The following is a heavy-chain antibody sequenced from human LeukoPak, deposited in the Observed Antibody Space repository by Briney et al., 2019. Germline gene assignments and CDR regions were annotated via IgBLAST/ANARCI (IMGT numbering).Heavy chain of an antibody. D-gene: IGHD2-15*01. CDR2: IKSKTDGGTT. J-gene: IGHJ5*02. Sequence: GGSLRLSCAASGFTFSNAWMRWVRQAPGKGLEWVGRIKSKTDGGTTDYAAPVKGRFTISRDDSKNTLYLQMNSLKTEDTAVYYCTTFVVVVAAGWFDPWGQGTLVTVSS. V-gene: IGHV3-15*01. CDR3: TTFVVVVAAGWFDP. CDR1: GFTFSNAW.